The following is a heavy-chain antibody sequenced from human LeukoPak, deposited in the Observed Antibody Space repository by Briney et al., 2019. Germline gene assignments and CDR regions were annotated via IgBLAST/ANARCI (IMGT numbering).Heavy chain of an antibody. V-gene: IGHV4-4*07. J-gene: IGHJ5*01. Sequence: SETLSLTCTVSGGSINSFYWSWIRQSAGKGLEWIGRIYTTGSTNYNPSLKSRVTMSVDTSKNQFSLKLSSVTAADTAVYYCARGDRAVAGAWGWFDSWGQGTLVAVSS. CDR3: ARGDRAVAGAWGWFDS. CDR2: IYTTGST. D-gene: IGHD6-19*01. CDR1: GGSINSFY.